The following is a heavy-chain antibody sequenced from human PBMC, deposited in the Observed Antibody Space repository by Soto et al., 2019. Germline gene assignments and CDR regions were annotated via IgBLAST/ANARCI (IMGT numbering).Heavy chain of an antibody. Sequence: QVQLVESGGGVVQPGRSLRLSCAASGFTFSSYGMHWVRQAPGKGLEWVAVIWYDGSNKYYADSVKGRFTISRDNSKNTLYLQMNSLRAEDTAVYYCARVRRGNCSSTSCYVHWYFDLWCRGTLVTVSS. J-gene: IGHJ2*01. D-gene: IGHD2-2*01. CDR1: GFTFSSYG. CDR3: ARVRRGNCSSTSCYVHWYFDL. CDR2: IWYDGSNK. V-gene: IGHV3-33*01.